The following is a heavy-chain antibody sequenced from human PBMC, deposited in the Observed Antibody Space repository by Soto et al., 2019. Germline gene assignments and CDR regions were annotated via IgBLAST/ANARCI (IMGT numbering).Heavy chain of an antibody. D-gene: IGHD3-22*01. V-gene: IGHV1-18*01. CDR1: GYTFTSYG. CDR2: ISAYNGNT. CDR3: ASERWLLKGVDY. Sequence: QVQLVQSGAEVKKPGASVKVSCKASGYTFTSYGISWVRQAPGQGLEWMGWISAYNGNTNYAQKLQGRVTITTDTSTRTGYMELRSLRSGDTAVYYCASERWLLKGVDYWGQGTLVTVSS. J-gene: IGHJ4*02.